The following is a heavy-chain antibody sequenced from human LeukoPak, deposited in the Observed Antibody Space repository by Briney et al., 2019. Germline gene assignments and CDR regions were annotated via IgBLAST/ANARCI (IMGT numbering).Heavy chain of an antibody. V-gene: IGHV4-34*01. J-gene: IGHJ4*02. Sequence: TPSETLSLTCAVYGVSFSGYYWSWIRQPPGKGLEWIGEINHSGSTNYNPSLKSRVTISVDTSKNQFSLKLSSVTAADTAVYYCATTNVLLWFGELSKTAYFDYWGQGTLVTVPS. CDR2: INHSGST. CDR1: GVSFSGYY. CDR3: ATTNVLLWFGELSKTAYFDY. D-gene: IGHD3-10*01.